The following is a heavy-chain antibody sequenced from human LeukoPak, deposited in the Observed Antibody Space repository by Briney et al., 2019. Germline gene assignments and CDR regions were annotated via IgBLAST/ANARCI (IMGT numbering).Heavy chain of an antibody. CDR1: GFTFSNVW. J-gene: IGHJ5*02. Sequence: GGSLRLSCAASGFTFSNVWMTWVRQAPGKGLECVARVKSRDVGRTTDYGAPVKGRFTISRHDSTKTVNLQMISLQTEDTAVYYCTTEFLQGYSVSWGQGTLVTVSS. CDR3: TTEFLQGYSVS. CDR2: VKSRDVGRTT. V-gene: IGHV3-15*01. D-gene: IGHD5/OR15-5a*01.